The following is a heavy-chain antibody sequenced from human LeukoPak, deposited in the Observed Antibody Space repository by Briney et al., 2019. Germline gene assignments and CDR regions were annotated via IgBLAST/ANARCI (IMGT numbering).Heavy chain of an antibody. J-gene: IGHJ1*01. CDR2: IDPSDSYT. V-gene: IGHV5-10-1*01. CDR1: GYSFTSHW. D-gene: IGHD3-22*01. Sequence: GESLRISCKGSGYSFTSHWISWVRQMPGKGLEWMGRIDPSDSYTNYSPSFQGHVTISADKSISTAYLQWSSLKASDTAMYYCARHPYYYDSSGYYYAYFQHWGQGTLVTVSS. CDR3: ARHPYYYDSSGYYYAYFQH.